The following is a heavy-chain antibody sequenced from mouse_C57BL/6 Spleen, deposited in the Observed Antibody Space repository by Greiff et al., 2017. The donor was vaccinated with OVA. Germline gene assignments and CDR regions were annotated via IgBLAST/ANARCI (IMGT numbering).Heavy chain of an antibody. Sequence: QVHVKQSGAELMKPGALVKLSCKASGYTFTSYWMQWVKQRPGQGLEWIGEIDPSDSYTNYNQKFKGKATLTVDTSSSTAYMQLSSLTSEDSAVYYCARSDYGRYYFDYWGQGTTLTVSS. J-gene: IGHJ2*01. CDR2: IDPSDSYT. V-gene: IGHV1-50*01. D-gene: IGHD1-1*01. CDR1: GYTFTSYW. CDR3: ARSDYGRYYFDY.